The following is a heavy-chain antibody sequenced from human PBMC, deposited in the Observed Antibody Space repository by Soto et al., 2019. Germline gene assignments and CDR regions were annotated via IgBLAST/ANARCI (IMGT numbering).Heavy chain of an antibody. J-gene: IGHJ5*02. CDR2: IYYSGST. CDR1: GGSISSYY. CDR3: ARLWGSGSYFFHPPANWFDP. Sequence: PSETLSLTCTVSGGSISSYYWSWIRQPPGKGLDWIGYIYYSGSTNYNPSLKSRVTISVDTSKNQFSLKLSSVTAADTAVYYCARLWGSGSYFFHPPANWFDPWGKGTLVPVSS. D-gene: IGHD3-10*01. V-gene: IGHV4-59*01.